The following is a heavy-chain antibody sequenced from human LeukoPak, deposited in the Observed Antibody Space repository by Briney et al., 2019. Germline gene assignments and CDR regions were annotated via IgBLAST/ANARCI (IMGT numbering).Heavy chain of an antibody. CDR1: GGSFSGYY. D-gene: IGHD4-17*01. Sequence: PSETLSLTCAVYGGSFSGYYWSWIRQPPGKGLEWIGEINHSGSTNYNPSLKSRVTISVDTSKNQFSLKLSSVTAADTAVYYCARDYGDPGGYWGQGTLVTVSS. CDR3: ARDYGDPGGY. V-gene: IGHV4-34*01. J-gene: IGHJ4*02. CDR2: INHSGST.